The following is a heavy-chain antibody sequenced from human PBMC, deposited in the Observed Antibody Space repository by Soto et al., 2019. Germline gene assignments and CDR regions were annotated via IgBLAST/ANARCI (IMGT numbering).Heavy chain of an antibody. J-gene: IGHJ4*02. D-gene: IGHD4-17*01. CDR3: AHAGDYDLLTFDH. Sequence: QITLKESGPTLVRPAQTLTLTCDFSGFSLSTYDMGVAWIRQPPGKALEWLALIYWDDDKRYSPSLKDRLAISKDTSSNQVVLTITNIDPGDTATYFCAHAGDYDLLTFDHWGPGTLVTVSS. CDR1: GFSLSTYDMG. CDR2: IYWDDDK. V-gene: IGHV2-5*02.